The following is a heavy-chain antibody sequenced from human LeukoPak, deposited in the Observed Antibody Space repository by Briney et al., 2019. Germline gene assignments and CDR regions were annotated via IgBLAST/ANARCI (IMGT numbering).Heavy chain of an antibody. CDR1: GDSITSFY. Sequence: PSETLSLTCTVSGDSITSFYCNWIRQSPGKGLEWIGNIYYIGKTNYNPSLKSRVTISVDTSKNQFSLKLTSVTAADTAVYYCATGPLSGYCPHYHFYYMDVWGKGTTVTVSS. CDR3: ATGPLSGYCPHYHFYYMDV. V-gene: IGHV4-59*01. J-gene: IGHJ6*03. D-gene: IGHD3-22*01. CDR2: IYYIGKT.